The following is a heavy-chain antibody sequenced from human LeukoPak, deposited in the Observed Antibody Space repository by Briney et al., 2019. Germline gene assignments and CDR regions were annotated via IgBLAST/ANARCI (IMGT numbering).Heavy chain of an antibody. CDR2: IKQDGSEK. CDR3: ARGNYYYGSGSSPLDY. CDR1: GFTFSSYW. Sequence: GGSLRLSCAASGFTFSSYWMSWVRQAPGKGLEWVANIKQDGSEKYYVDSVRGRFTISRDNAKNTLYLQMNNLRAEDTAVYYCARGNYYYGSGSSPLDYWGQGTLVTVSS. V-gene: IGHV3-7*01. D-gene: IGHD3-10*01. J-gene: IGHJ4*02.